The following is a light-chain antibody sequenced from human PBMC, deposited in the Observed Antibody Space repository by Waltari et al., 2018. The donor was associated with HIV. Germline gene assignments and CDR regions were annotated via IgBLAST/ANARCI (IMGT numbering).Light chain of an antibody. J-gene: IGLJ2*01. CDR2: NVS. V-gene: IGLV2-14*01. CDR1: SSAVGGYNY. Sequence: QSARTQSASVSGSPGQSITLSCTGTSSAVGGYNYVSWYQQHPGKAPKLVIYNVSNRPSGVSNRFSGSKSGNTASLTISGLQAEDEAEYYCSSYTSSNTVIFGGGTRVTVL. CDR3: SSYTSSNTVI.